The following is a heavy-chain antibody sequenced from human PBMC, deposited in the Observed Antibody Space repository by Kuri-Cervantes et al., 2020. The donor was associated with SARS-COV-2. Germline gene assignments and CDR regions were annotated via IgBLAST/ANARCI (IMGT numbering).Heavy chain of an antibody. V-gene: IGHV4-39*01. Sequence: WVRQAPGKGLEWIGSIYYSGSTYYNPSLKGRVTISVDTSKNQFSLKLSSVTAADTAVYYCARRVRQWLGIDYWGQGTRVTVSS. CDR2: IYYSGST. CDR3: ARRVRQWLGIDY. D-gene: IGHD6-19*01. J-gene: IGHJ4*02.